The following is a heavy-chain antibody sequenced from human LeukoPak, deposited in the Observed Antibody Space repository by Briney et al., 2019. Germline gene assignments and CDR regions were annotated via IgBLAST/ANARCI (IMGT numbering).Heavy chain of an antibody. Sequence: GSLRLSCAASGFTVSSNYMSWVRQAPGKGLEWIGSIYHSGSTYYNPSLKSRVTILIDTSKNQFSLKLSSVTAADTAVYYCAKRGNWGFFDYWGQGTLVTVSS. V-gene: IGHV4-38-2*01. CDR3: AKRGNWGFFDY. J-gene: IGHJ4*02. CDR2: IYHSGST. CDR1: GFTVSSNY. D-gene: IGHD7-27*01.